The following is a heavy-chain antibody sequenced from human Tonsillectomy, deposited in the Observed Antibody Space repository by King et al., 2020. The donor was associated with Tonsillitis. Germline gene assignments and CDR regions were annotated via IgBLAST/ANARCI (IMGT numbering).Heavy chain of an antibody. CDR1: GFTFSSYW. D-gene: IGHD3-9*01. J-gene: IGHJ2*01. Sequence: VQLVESGGGLVQPGGSLRLSCAASGFTFSSYWMHWVRQAPGKGLVWVSRINSVGSSTSYADSVKGRFTISRDNAKNTLYLQMNSLRAEDTAVYYCARGLDILTDDWYFDLWGRGTLVTVCS. V-gene: IGHV3-74*01. CDR3: ARGLDILTDDWYFDL. CDR2: INSVGSST.